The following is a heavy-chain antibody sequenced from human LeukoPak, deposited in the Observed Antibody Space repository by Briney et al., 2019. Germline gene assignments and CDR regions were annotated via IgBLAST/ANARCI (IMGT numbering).Heavy chain of an antibody. Sequence: PSETLSLTCTVSGGSISSGGYYWSWIRQHPGKGLGWIGYIYYSGSTNYNPSLKSRVTISVDTSKNQFSLKLSSVTAADTAVYYCARGYCSGGSCYSGDYWGQGTLVTVSS. D-gene: IGHD2-15*01. CDR1: GGSISSGGYY. J-gene: IGHJ4*02. V-gene: IGHV4-61*08. CDR2: IYYSGST. CDR3: ARGYCSGGSCYSGDY.